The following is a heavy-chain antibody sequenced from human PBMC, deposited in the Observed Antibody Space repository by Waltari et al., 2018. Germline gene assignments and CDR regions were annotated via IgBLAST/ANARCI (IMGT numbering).Heavy chain of an antibody. D-gene: IGHD3-16*01. CDR1: GGSFRGYY. Sequence: QVQLQQWGAGLLKPSETLSLTCAVYGGSFRGYYWSWIRQPPGKGLEWIGEINHNGSTNYNPSLKSRVTISVDTAKNQFSLKRSSVTAADTAVYYCARGGGRRGDYWGQGTLVTVSS. CDR3: ARGGGRRGDY. CDR2: INHNGST. V-gene: IGHV4-34*01. J-gene: IGHJ4*02.